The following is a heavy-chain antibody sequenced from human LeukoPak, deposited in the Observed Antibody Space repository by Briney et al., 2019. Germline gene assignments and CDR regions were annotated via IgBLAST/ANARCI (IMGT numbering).Heavy chain of an antibody. V-gene: IGHV4-39*01. Sequence: PSETLSLTCTVSGGSISSSSYYWGWIRQPPGKGLEWIGSIYYSGSTYYNPSLKSRVTISVDTSKNQFSLKLSSVTAADTAVYYCAPPSRGTSPLFLGWGQGTLVTVSS. CDR1: GGSISSSSYY. D-gene: IGHD4-23*01. CDR2: IYYSGST. CDR3: APPSRGTSPLFLG. J-gene: IGHJ4*02.